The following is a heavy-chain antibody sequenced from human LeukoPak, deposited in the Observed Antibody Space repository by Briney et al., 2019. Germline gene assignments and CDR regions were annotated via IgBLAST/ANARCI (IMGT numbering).Heavy chain of an antibody. Sequence: ESGPTLVKPTQTLTLTCTFSGFSLSTSGVGVGWIRQPPGKALEWLALIYWNDDKRYSPSLKSRLTITKDISKNQVVLTMTNMDPADTATYYCAHNGVYCSSTSCYDYWGQGTLVTVSS. V-gene: IGHV2-5*01. CDR2: IYWNDDK. D-gene: IGHD2-2*01. CDR3: AHNGVYCSSTSCYDY. J-gene: IGHJ4*02. CDR1: GFSLSTSGVG.